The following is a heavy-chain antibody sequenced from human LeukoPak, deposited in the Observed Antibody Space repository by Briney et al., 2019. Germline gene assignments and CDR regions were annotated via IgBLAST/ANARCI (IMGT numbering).Heavy chain of an antibody. CDR1: GVTFSGYA. CDR3: ARGGIKIFGVVQNWFDP. Sequence: ASVKVSCKASGVTFSGYAISWVRQAPGQGLEWMGGIIPMFGTTNYAKKFQDTVTFTADESTSTAYMELSSLRSEDTALYYCARGGIKIFGVVQNWFDPWGQGTLVTVSS. J-gene: IGHJ5*02. CDR2: IIPMFGTT. D-gene: IGHD3-3*01. V-gene: IGHV1-69*13.